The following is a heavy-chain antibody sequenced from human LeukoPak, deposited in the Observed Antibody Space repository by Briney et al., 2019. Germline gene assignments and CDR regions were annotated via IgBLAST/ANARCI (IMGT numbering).Heavy chain of an antibody. CDR1: GYTLTELS. V-gene: IGHV1-24*01. CDR2: FDPEDGET. Sequence: ASVKVSCKVSGYTLTELSMHWVRQAPGKGLEWMGGFDPEDGETIYAQKFQGRVTMTEDTSTDTAYMELSSLRSGDTAVYYCAPPYRPYYYDSSGYYCNAFDIWGQGTMVTVSS. J-gene: IGHJ3*02. D-gene: IGHD3-22*01. CDR3: APPYRPYYYDSSGYYCNAFDI.